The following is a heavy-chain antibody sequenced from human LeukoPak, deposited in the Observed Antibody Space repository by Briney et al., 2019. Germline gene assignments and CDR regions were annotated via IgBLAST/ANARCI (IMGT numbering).Heavy chain of an antibody. Sequence: GASVKVSCKASGGTFSSYAISWVRQAPGQGLEWMGRIIPILGIANYAQKFQGRVTITADKSTSTAYMELSSLRSEDTAVYYCATIRSYYDSSGYPPEFDCWGQGTLVTVSS. V-gene: IGHV1-69*04. CDR3: ATIRSYYDSSGYPPEFDC. D-gene: IGHD3-22*01. CDR1: GGTFSSYA. CDR2: IIPILGIA. J-gene: IGHJ4*02.